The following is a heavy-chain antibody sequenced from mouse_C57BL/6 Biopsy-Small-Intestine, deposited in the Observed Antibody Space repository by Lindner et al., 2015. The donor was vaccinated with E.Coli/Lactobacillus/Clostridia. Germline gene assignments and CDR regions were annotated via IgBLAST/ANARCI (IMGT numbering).Heavy chain of an antibody. J-gene: IGHJ2*01. D-gene: IGHD2-12*01. Sequence: VQLQESGPELVKPGDSVKMSCKASGYTFINYYMDWVKQSQGKSLEWIGYIYPNNGDANYNQNFKGKATLTVDKSSSTAYMELHSLTSEDSAVYYCAREYSFYVDYWGQGTTLTVSS. CDR2: IYPNNGDA. CDR3: AREYSFYVDY. CDR1: GYTFINYY. V-gene: IGHV1-34*02.